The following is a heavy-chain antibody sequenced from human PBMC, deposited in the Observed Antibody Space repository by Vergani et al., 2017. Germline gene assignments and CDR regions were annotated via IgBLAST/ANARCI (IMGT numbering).Heavy chain of an antibody. D-gene: IGHD6-19*01. CDR2: ISGSGGST. CDR3: ANTEIAVAGTGGFDY. Sequence: EVQLLESGGGLVQPGGSLRLSCAASGFTFSSYAMSWVRQAPGKGLEWVSAISGSGGSTYYADSVKGRFTISRDNSKNTLYLQMNSLRAEETAVYHCANTEIAVAGTGGFDYWGQGTLVTVSS. J-gene: IGHJ4*02. V-gene: IGHV3-23*01. CDR1: GFTFSSYA.